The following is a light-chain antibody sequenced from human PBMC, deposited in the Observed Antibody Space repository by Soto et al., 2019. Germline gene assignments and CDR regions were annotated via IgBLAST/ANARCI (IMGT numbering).Light chain of an antibody. J-gene: IGKJ1*01. CDR2: GAS. Sequence: EIVLTQSPGTLSLSPGERATLSCRASLSVGSSYTAWYQQRPGQAPRLLIYGASSRATGIPDRFSGSGSGTEFTLTISRLEPDDFAVYYCQQYGNSPWTFGQGTKVEIK. V-gene: IGKV3-20*01. CDR1: LSVGSSY. CDR3: QQYGNSPWT.